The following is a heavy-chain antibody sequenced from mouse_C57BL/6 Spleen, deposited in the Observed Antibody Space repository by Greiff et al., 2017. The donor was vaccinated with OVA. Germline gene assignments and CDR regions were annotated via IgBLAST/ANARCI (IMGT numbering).Heavy chain of an antibody. CDR2: IRNKANGYTT. D-gene: IGHD1-1*01. J-gene: IGHJ4*01. Sequence: EVKVVESGGGLVQPGGSLSLSCAASGFTFTDYYMSWVRQPPGKALEWLGFIRNKANGYTTEYSASVKGRFTISRDNSQSILYLQMNALRAEDSATYYCARYTTVVATRAMDYWGQGTSVTVSS. V-gene: IGHV7-3*01. CDR1: GFTFTDYY. CDR3: ARYTTVVATRAMDY.